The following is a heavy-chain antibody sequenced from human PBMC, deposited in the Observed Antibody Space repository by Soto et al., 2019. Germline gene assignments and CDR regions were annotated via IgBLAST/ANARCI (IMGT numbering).Heavy chain of an antibody. CDR2: IYPGDSDT. CDR3: AASIFYYGMDV. Sequence: PGDSLKISCKGSGYTFTNYWIGWVRQMPGKGLEWMGIIYPGDSDTKYNPSFQGQVTISADKSITTTYLQWSSLKASDTAIYYCAASIFYYGMDVWGQGTTVTVS. CDR1: GYTFTNYW. J-gene: IGHJ6*02. V-gene: IGHV5-51*01.